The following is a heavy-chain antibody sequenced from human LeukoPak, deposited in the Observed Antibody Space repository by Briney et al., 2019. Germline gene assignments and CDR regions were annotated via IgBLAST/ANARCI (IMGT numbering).Heavy chain of an antibody. D-gene: IGHD3-10*01. Sequence: SETLSLTCTVSGGSISCYYWSRIRQPPGKGLEWIGYIYYSGSTNYNPSLKSRVTISVDTSKNQFSLKLSSVTAADTAVYYCARLRVTLYYMDVWGKGTTVTISS. J-gene: IGHJ6*03. V-gene: IGHV4-59*01. CDR2: IYYSGST. CDR3: ARLRVTLYYMDV. CDR1: GGSISCYY.